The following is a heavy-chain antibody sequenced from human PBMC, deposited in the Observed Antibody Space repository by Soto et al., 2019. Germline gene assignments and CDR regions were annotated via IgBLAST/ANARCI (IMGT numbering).Heavy chain of an antibody. CDR1: GYTFTSYG. J-gene: IGHJ4*02. D-gene: IGHD6-13*01. CDR3: ARDRAPGGGDPIAAAGIDY. Sequence: ASVKVSCKASGYTFTSYGISWVRQAPGRGLEWMGWISAYNGNTNYAQKLQGRVTMTTDTSTSTAYMELRSLRSDDTAVYYCARDRAPGGGDPIAAAGIDYWGQGTLVTVSS. CDR2: ISAYNGNT. V-gene: IGHV1-18*04.